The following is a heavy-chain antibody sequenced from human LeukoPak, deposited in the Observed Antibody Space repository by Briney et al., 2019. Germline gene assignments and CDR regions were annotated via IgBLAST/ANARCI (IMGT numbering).Heavy chain of an antibody. CDR2: IYSGCST. CDR3: ARDLYFYGSGSYPKD. CDR1: GFSVSSSY. D-gene: IGHD3-10*01. Sequence: GESLRLSCAASGFSVSSSYMSGVRQPPGKGLEWVSVIYSGCSTYYADSVKGRFTISRDNSKNTLSLQMNSLRAEDTAVYYCARDLYFYGSGSYPKDWGQGTLITVSS. V-gene: IGHV3-53*01. J-gene: IGHJ4*02.